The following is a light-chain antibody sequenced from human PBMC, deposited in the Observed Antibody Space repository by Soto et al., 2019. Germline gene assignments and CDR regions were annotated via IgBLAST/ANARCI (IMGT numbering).Light chain of an antibody. Sequence: DIQMTQSPSTLSASVGDRVTITCRASQSISNWLAWYQQKPGKAPKLLIHDASTLDRGVPSRFSGSGSGTEFTLSISSLQTDDFATYYCQHSGTCGQGTKVEIK. CDR2: DAS. CDR3: QHSGT. V-gene: IGKV1-5*01. CDR1: QSISNW. J-gene: IGKJ1*01.